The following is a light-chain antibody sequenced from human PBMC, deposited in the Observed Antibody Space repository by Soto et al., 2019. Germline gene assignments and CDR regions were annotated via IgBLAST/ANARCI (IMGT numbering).Light chain of an antibody. CDR2: KVS. CDR1: QSLDDW. J-gene: IGKJ4*01. V-gene: IGKV1-5*03. CDR3: QQYKSYSVT. Sequence: DIQMTQSPSTLSASVGDTVTITCRASQSLDDWLAWYQHKPGTAPKLLIYKVSTLDRGVPSRFSGSRSGTEFTLTISSLLPDDFATYYCQQYKSYSVTFGGGTKVEIK.